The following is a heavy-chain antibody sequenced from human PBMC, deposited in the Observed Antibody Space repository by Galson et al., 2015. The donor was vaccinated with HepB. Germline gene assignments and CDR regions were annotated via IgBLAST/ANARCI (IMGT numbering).Heavy chain of an antibody. V-gene: IGHV3-15*05. CDR2: IKNKTEGVTT. D-gene: IGHD6-13*01. J-gene: IGHJ6*02. CDR1: GVTFNNPW. Sequence: SLRLSCAASGVTFNNPWMSWVRQAPGKGLEWVGRIKNKTEGVTTDLAAPVRGRFSISKDHSKNILYLQMNSLKSEDTAVYFCTTASKYSSNWDGGYYYYGMDVWGQGTTVTVSS. CDR3: TTASKYSSNWDGGYYYYGMDV.